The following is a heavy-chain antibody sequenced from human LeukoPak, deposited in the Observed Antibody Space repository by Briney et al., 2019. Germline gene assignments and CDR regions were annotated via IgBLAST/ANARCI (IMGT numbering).Heavy chain of an antibody. CDR2: ISASSNSI. CDR1: GFTLNTYT. V-gene: IGHV3-48*01. CDR3: ARDLGLRRNGYNPFDY. Sequence: PGGSLRLSCAASGFTLNTYTMNWVRQAPGKGLEWISSISASSNSIEYVDSVEGRFSISRDNAKNSMDLQMNSLRAEDTAVYYCARDLGLRRNGYNPFDYWGQGVLVTVSS. D-gene: IGHD5-24*01. J-gene: IGHJ4*02.